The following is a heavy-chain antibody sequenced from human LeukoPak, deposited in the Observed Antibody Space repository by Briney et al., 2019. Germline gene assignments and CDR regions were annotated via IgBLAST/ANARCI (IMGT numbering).Heavy chain of an antibody. V-gene: IGHV1-8*01. Sequence: ASVTVSCKTSGYTFTRYYIHWVRQATGQGLEWMGWMNPNSGNTGYAQKFQGRVTMTRNTSISAAYMELSSLRSEDTAVYYCARGSHYYDSSGYYKDWGQGTLVTVSS. CDR1: GYTFTRYY. J-gene: IGHJ4*02. CDR2: MNPNSGNT. D-gene: IGHD3-22*01. CDR3: ARGSHYYDSSGYYKD.